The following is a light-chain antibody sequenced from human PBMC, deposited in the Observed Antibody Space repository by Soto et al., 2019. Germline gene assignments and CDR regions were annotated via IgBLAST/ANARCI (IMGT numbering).Light chain of an antibody. CDR2: GAS. Sequence: EIGLTQSPGTLSLSPGERATLSCRASQSVSSSYLAWYQQKPGQAPRVLIYGASSRATGIPDRLSGSGSGTDFPLTISRLEPEDFAVYYCQQYGSSPPNTFGQGTKLEIK. CDR3: QQYGSSPPNT. V-gene: IGKV3-20*01. J-gene: IGKJ2*01. CDR1: QSVSSSY.